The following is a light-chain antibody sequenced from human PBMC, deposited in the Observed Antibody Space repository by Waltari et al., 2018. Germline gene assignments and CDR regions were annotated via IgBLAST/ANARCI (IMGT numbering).Light chain of an antibody. CDR3: SSYTSSSTLV. V-gene: IGLV2-14*01. Sequence: QSALTQPASVSGSPGQSITISCTGTSSDVGGYNYVSWYQQHPGKAPKLMLYDVIKRPSGVSNRLSGSKSGNQASLTISGRQAEDEADYYCSSYTSSSTLVFGTGTKVTVL. CDR2: DVI. CDR1: SSDVGGYNY. J-gene: IGLJ1*01.